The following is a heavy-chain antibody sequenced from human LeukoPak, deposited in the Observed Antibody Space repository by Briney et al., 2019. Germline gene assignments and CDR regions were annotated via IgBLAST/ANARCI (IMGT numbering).Heavy chain of an antibody. CDR1: GYTFTGYY. Sequence: GASVKVSCKASGYTFTGYYMHWVRQAPGQGLEWMGWINPNSGGTNYAQKFQGRVTMTRDTSTSTVYMELSSLRSEDTAVYYCARGTSGWSNWFDPWGQGTLVTVSS. CDR2: INPNSGGT. V-gene: IGHV1-2*02. J-gene: IGHJ5*02. D-gene: IGHD6-19*01. CDR3: ARGTSGWSNWFDP.